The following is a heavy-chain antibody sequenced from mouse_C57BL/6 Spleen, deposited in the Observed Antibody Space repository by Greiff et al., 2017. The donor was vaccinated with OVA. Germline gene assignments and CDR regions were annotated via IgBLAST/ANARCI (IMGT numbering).Heavy chain of an antibody. CDR1: GFTFSSYG. CDR2: ISSGGSYT. D-gene: IGHD4-1*01. Sequence: EVQRVESGGDLVKPGGSLKLSCAASGFTFSSYGMSWVRQTPDKRLEWVATISSGGSYTYYPDSVKGRFTISRDNAKNTLYLQMSSLKSEDTAMYYCARHPLTGAYFDYWGQGTTLTVSS. V-gene: IGHV5-6*01. CDR3: ARHPLTGAYFDY. J-gene: IGHJ2*01.